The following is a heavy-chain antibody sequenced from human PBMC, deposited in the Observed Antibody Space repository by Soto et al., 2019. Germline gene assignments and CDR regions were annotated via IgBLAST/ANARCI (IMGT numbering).Heavy chain of an antibody. Sequence: GGSLRLSCAASGFTFDDYTMHWVRQAPGKGLEWVSLISWDGGSTYYADSVKGRFTISRDNSKNSLYLQMNSLRTEDTALYYCAKDIVGVGWELHGEYFQHWGQGTLVTVSS. CDR1: GFTFDDYT. J-gene: IGHJ1*01. V-gene: IGHV3-43*01. CDR2: ISWDGGST. CDR3: AKDIVGVGWELHGEYFQH. D-gene: IGHD1-26*01.